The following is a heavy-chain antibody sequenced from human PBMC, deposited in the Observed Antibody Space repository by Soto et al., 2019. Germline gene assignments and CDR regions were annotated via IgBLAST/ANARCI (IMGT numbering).Heavy chain of an antibody. CDR2: ISDSGDLT. Sequence: QPGWSLRLSCAASGFIFSSYSMSWVRQAPGRGLQWVATISDSGDLTYYADSVKGRFTISRDNSRNTLYLQMSHLRAEDTALYYCAKRWVPSIKDRPTRLDYWGRGTLVTVSP. CDR3: AKRWVPSIKDRPTRLDY. V-gene: IGHV3-23*01. CDR1: GFIFSSYS. D-gene: IGHD6-6*01. J-gene: IGHJ4*02.